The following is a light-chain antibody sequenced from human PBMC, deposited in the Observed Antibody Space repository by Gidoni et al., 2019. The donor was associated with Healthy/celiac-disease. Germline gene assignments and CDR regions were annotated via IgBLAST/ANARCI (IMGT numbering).Light chain of an antibody. CDR3: CSYAGSSTLWV. V-gene: IGLV2-23*02. CDR2: EVS. J-gene: IGLJ3*02. Sequence: QSAPTPPASGSGSPGRWCTISCTGTSSYVVSYNPVSWYQQPPGKAPKLMIYEVSKRPSGVSNRFSGSKSGNTASLTISGLQAEDEADYYCCSYAGSSTLWVFGGGTKLTVL. CDR1: SSYVVSYNP.